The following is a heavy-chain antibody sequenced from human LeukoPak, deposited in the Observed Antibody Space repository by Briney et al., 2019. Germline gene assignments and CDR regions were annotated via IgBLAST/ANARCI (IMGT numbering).Heavy chain of an antibody. CDR3: ARDGVDAGIYFDF. D-gene: IGHD2-15*01. CDR2: IKQDGSEK. V-gene: IGHV3-7*01. CDR1: GFTFSSYS. J-gene: IGHJ4*02. Sequence: GGSLRLSCAASGFTFSSYSMNWVRQAPGKGLEWVANIKQDGSEKYYVDSVKGRFTISRDNAKISLYLQMNSLRAEDTAVYYCARDGVDAGIYFDFWGQGTLVTVSS.